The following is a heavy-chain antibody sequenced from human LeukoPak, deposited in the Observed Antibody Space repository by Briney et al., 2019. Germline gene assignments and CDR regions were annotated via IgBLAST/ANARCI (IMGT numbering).Heavy chain of an antibody. CDR2: MNPNSGNT. V-gene: IGHV1-8*01. D-gene: IGHD2-15*01. CDR3: ARDLSATRHYYYYYYMDV. J-gene: IGHJ6*03. Sequence: ASVKVSCKASGYTFTSYDINWVRQATGQGLEWMGWMNPNSGNTGYAQKFQGRVTMTRDTSISTAYMELSRLRSDDTAVYYCARDLSATRHYYYYYYMDVWGKGTTVTVSS. CDR1: GYTFTSYD.